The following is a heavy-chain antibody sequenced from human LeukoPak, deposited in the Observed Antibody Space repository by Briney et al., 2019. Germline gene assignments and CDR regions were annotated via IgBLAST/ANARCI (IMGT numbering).Heavy chain of an antibody. J-gene: IGHJ4*02. CDR3: AKDNGGGWSFDY. CDR1: GFTFDYYA. Sequence: GGSLRLSCAASGFTFDYYAMHWVRQAPGKGLEWVSLVRGGGYTQYADSVRGRFTISRDSSKNSLYLQMNSLRTEDTALYYCAKDNGGGWSFDYWGLGTLVTVSS. CDR2: VRGGGYT. V-gene: IGHV3-43*02. D-gene: IGHD6-19*01.